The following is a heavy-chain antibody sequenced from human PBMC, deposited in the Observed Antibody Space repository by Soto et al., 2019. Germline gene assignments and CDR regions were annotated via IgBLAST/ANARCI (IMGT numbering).Heavy chain of an antibody. D-gene: IGHD3-22*01. J-gene: IGHJ4*02. Sequence: QVQLVQSGAEVQKPGSSVKVSCKASGGTFSSYAISWVRQAPGQGLEWMGGIIPIFGTANYAQKFQGRVTITADESTSTAYMELSSLRSEDTAVYYCARDQGYYYDSSGYYYRFDYWGQGTLVTVSS. CDR3: ARDQGYYYDSSGYYYRFDY. CDR2: IIPIFGTA. V-gene: IGHV1-69*01. CDR1: GGTFSSYA.